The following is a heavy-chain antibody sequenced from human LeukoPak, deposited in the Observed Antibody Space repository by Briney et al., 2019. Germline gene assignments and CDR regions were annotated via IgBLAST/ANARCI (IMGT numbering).Heavy chain of an antibody. J-gene: IGHJ4*02. Sequence: GGSLRLSCAASGFTFSSYGMHWVRQAPGKGLEWVAVIWYDGSNKYYADSVKGRFTISRDNSKNTLYLQMNSLRAEDTAVYYCARGLLWFGELFTETDYWGQGTLVTVSS. V-gene: IGHV3-33*01. D-gene: IGHD3-10*01. CDR1: GFTFSSYG. CDR2: IWYDGSNK. CDR3: ARGLLWFGELFTETDY.